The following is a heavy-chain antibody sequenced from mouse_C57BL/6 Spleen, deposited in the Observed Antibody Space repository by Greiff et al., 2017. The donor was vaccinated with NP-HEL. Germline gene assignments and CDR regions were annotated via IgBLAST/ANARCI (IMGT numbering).Heavy chain of an antibody. CDR1: GYTFTSYW. CDR2: IDPADSYT. J-gene: IGHJ3*01. Sequence: VQLKQPGAELVMPGASVKLSCKASGYTFTSYWMHWVKQRPGQGLDSFGEIDPADSYTNYNQKFKGKSTLTVDKSSSTAYMQLSSLTSEDSAVYYCASGIYYDYSWFAYWGQGTLVTVSA. CDR3: ASGIYYDYSWFAY. V-gene: IGHV1-69*01. D-gene: IGHD2-4*01.